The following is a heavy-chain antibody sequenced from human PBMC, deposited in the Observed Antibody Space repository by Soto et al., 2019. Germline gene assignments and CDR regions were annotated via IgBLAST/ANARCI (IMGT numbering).Heavy chain of an antibody. CDR1: GYSISSGYY. Sequence: SETLSLTCAVSGYSISSGYYWAWIRQPPGTGLEWIGTIYHSGSTFHNPSLKSRVTISVDTSKNQSSLKLRSVTAADTAVYYCAVGYCGSASCSREYFQHWGQGTLVTVSS. J-gene: IGHJ1*01. V-gene: IGHV4-38-2*01. D-gene: IGHD2-2*01. CDR2: IYHSGST. CDR3: AVGYCGSASCSREYFQH.